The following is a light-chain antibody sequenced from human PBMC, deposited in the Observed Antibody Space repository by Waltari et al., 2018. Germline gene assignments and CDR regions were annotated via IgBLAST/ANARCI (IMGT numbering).Light chain of an antibody. V-gene: IGKV1-12*01. CDR2: AAS. J-gene: IGKJ2*01. CDR3: QQANSFPYT. CDR1: QGIGRY. Sequence: QLTQSPHSVSASLEDNVTFTCRASQGIGRYLAWYQQAPGKAPKLLIFAASNLQSEFPLRFSGSGSGTVFTLNISDLQPEDIATYYCQQANSFPYTFGQGTKLEIK.